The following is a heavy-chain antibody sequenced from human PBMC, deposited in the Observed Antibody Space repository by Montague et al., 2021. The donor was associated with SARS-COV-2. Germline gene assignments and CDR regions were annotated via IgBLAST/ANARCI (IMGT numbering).Heavy chain of an antibody. CDR3: ARDLRVGGGITGTTASDD. J-gene: IGHJ4*02. CDR1: GFTFSSDW. CDR2: INPDGGEI. Sequence: SLRLSCAASGFTFSSDWMHWVRQASGKGPVWVSRINPDGGEIDYADFVKGRFTTSRDNAKNTLYLRMNSLGAEDTAIYYCARDLRVGGGITGTTASDDWGQGTLVTVSS. D-gene: IGHD1-20*01. V-gene: IGHV3-74*01.